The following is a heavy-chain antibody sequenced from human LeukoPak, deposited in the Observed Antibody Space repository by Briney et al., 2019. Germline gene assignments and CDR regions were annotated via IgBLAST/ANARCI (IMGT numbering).Heavy chain of an antibody. D-gene: IGHD1-26*01. CDR3: VTVGMTSIWSYLRFDP. J-gene: IGHJ5*02. Sequence: GGSLRLSCSASGFTFSTNSMHWVRQAPGKGLEFVSAITSNGGSTYYADSVKGRFTISRDNSKNTLYLQMSSLRAEDTAVYYCVTVGMTSIWSYLRFDPRGQGTLVSVSS. CDR1: GFTFSTNS. V-gene: IGHV3-64D*08. CDR2: ITSNGGST.